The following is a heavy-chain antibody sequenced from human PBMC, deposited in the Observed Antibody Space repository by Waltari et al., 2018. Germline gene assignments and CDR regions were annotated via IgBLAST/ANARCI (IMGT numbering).Heavy chain of an antibody. Sequence: QVQLVQSGAEVKKPGASVKVSCTASEYTFTSYDLNWVRQATGQGLEWMGWMNPNSGNTGYAQKFQGRVTMTRNTSMSTAYMELSSLRSDDTAVYYCARGVYDSSGYLFDYWGQGTLVTVSS. CDR1: EYTFTSYD. D-gene: IGHD3-22*01. J-gene: IGHJ4*02. V-gene: IGHV1-8*01. CDR3: ARGVYDSSGYLFDY. CDR2: MNPNSGNT.